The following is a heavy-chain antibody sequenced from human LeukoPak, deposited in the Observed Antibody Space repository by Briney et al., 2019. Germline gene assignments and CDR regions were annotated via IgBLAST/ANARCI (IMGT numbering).Heavy chain of an antibody. CDR1: GFTLSTYG. D-gene: IGHD3-22*01. CDR3: ARVVNDAFDI. CDR2: ISHDGNSK. V-gene: IGHV3-30*03. Sequence: PGGSLRLSCAASGFTLSTYGMHWVRQAPGKGLEWVAMISHDGNSKQYADFAKGRFTISRDNSKNTLYLQMNSLRAEDTAVYYCARVVNDAFDIWGQGTMVTVSS. J-gene: IGHJ3*02.